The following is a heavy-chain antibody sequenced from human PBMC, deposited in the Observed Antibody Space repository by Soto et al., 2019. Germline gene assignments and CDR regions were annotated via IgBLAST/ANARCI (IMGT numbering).Heavy chain of an antibody. D-gene: IGHD6-19*01. J-gene: IGHJ3*02. Sequence: GGSLRLSGAASGFTFSSYSMNWVRQAPGKVLEWVSPISSSSSYIYYADSVKGRFTISRDNAKNSLYLQMNSLRAEDTAVYYCAMVYGSSGPPGHAFDIWGQGTMVTVPS. CDR3: AMVYGSSGPPGHAFDI. V-gene: IGHV3-21*01. CDR2: ISSSSSYI. CDR1: GFTFSSYS.